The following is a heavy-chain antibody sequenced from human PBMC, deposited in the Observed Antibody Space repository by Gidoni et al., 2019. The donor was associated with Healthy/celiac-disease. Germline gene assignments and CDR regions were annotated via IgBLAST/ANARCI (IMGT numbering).Heavy chain of an antibody. V-gene: IGHV3-23*01. D-gene: IGHD1-26*01. CDR2: ISGSGGST. Sequence: EVQLLESGGGLVQPGGSLRLSCAASGFPFSRYAMSWVRQAPGKGLEWVSAISGSGGSTYYADSVKGRFTISRDNSKNTLYLQMNSLRAEDTAVYYCAKDWVGATQYYFDYWGQGTLVTVSS. CDR1: GFPFSRYA. CDR3: AKDWVGATQYYFDY. J-gene: IGHJ4*02.